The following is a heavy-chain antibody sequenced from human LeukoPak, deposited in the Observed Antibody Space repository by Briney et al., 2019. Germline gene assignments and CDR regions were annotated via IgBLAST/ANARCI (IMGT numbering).Heavy chain of an antibody. V-gene: IGHV3-33*01. CDR3: ASGRLNYFYAMDI. CDR2: IWYDGSNK. Sequence: PGGSLRLCCVASGFTFSRNGMHWVRQAPGKGLEWVAVIWYDGSNKYYADSVKGRFTISRDNSKNTLYLQMNSPRAEDTAVYYCASGRLNYFYAMDIWGQGTTVTVSS. J-gene: IGHJ6*02. CDR1: GFTFSRNG.